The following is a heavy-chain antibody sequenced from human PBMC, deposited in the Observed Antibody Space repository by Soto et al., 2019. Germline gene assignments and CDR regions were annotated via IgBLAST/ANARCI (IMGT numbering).Heavy chain of an antibody. D-gene: IGHD6-6*01. Sequence: QITLKESGPTLVKPTQTLTLTCTFSGFSLSTSGVGVAWIRQPPGKALEWLALIYWDDDKRYSPSLNSRLTITKDTSKNQVVLTLTNMDPVDTATYYCAQRRVSSASAYNGCDPWGQGTLVTVSS. CDR1: GFSLSTSGVG. J-gene: IGHJ5*02. CDR2: IYWDDDK. CDR3: AQRRVSSASAYNGCDP. V-gene: IGHV2-5*02.